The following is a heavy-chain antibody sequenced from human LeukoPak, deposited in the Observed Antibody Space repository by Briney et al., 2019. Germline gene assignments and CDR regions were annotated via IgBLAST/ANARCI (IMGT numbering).Heavy chain of an antibody. J-gene: IGHJ4*02. V-gene: IGHV4-61*02. CDR3: ARDVTYYYGSGSHY. CDR2: INTSGST. D-gene: IGHD3-10*01. Sequence: SQTLSLTCTVSGGSISSGSYYWSWIRQPAGKGLEWIGRINTSGSTNYHPSLKSRVAISVDTSKNQFALKLTSVTAADTAVYYCARDVTYYYGSGSHYWGQGTLVTVSS. CDR1: GGSISSGSYY.